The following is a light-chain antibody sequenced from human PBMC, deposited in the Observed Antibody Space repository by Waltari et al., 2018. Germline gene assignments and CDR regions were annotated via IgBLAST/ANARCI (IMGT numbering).Light chain of an antibody. CDR1: QSVSSSY. J-gene: IGKJ1*01. CDR2: GAS. Sequence: EIVLTQSPGTLSLSPGERATLSCRAGQSVSSSYLAWYQQKPGQAPTLLIYGASSRATGIPDRFSGSGSGTDFTLTISRLEPEDFAVYYCQQYGSSRAWTFGQGTKVEIK. CDR3: QQYGSSRAWT. V-gene: IGKV3-20*01.